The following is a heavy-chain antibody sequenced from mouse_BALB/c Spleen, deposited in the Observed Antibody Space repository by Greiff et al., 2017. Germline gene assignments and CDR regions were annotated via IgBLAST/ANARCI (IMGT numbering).Heavy chain of an antibody. Sequence: EVQGVESGGGLVKPGGSLKLSCAASGFAFSSYDMSWVRQTPEKRLEWVAYISSGGGSTYYPDTVKGRFTISRDNAKNTLYLQMSSLKSEDTAMYYCARQGDYDYFDYWGQGTTLTVSS. CDR3: ARQGDYDYFDY. CDR2: ISSGGGST. D-gene: IGHD2-4*01. V-gene: IGHV5-12-1*01. J-gene: IGHJ2*01. CDR1: GFAFSSYD.